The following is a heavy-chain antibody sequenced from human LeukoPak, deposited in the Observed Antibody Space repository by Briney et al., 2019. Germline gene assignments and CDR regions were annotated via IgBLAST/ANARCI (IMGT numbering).Heavy chain of an antibody. V-gene: IGHV4-34*01. CDR2: INHSGST. Sequence: SETLSLTCAVYGGSFSGYYWRWIRQPPGKGLEWIGEINHSGSTNYNPSLKSRVTISVDTSKNQFSLKLSSVSAADTAVYCCARGPGVPSAIVVKAFDIWGQGTMVTVSS. J-gene: IGHJ3*02. CDR3: ARGPGVPSAIVVKAFDI. D-gene: IGHD2-2*02. CDR1: GGSFSGYY.